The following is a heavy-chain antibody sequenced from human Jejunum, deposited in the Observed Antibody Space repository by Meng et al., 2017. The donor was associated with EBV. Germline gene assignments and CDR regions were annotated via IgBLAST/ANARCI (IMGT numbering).Heavy chain of an antibody. CDR3: ARAEFSGPSLVY. CDR2: IDHTGTST. D-gene: IGHD5-12*01. V-gene: IGHV3-74*01. J-gene: IGHJ4*02. Sequence: EVQLVEFGGGLVQPGXSLILSCTGSGFTFNSNWMHWVRQAPGKGLVWVSRIDHTGTSTSYADSVKGRFTISRDNAKNTLYLELNSLRPEDTAVYYCARAEFSGPSLVYWGQGTLVTVA. CDR1: GFTFNSNW.